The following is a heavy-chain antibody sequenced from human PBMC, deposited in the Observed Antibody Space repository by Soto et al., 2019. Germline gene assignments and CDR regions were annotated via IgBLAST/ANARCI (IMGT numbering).Heavy chain of an antibody. Sequence: GESLKISCKASGYSFTTYWIGWVRQMPGNGLEWLGIIYPYDSETRYSPSFQGQVTISADKSISAAYLQWSSLKASDTAMYYCARHLVGATRGNFDYWGQGTLVTVSS. V-gene: IGHV5-51*01. J-gene: IGHJ4*02. CDR3: ARHLVGATRGNFDY. CDR1: GYSFTTYW. CDR2: IYPYDSET. D-gene: IGHD1-26*01.